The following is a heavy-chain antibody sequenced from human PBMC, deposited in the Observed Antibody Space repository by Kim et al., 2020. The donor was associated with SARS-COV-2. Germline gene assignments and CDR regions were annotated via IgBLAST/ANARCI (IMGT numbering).Heavy chain of an antibody. V-gene: IGHV3-11*01. Sequence: TIKYADTVKGRFTISRDNAKNSLYLQMSSLRAEDAAMDYCARTDYSTVGLWGQGTLVTVSS. J-gene: IGHJ4*02. CDR3: ARTDYSTVGL. CDR2: TI. D-gene: IGHD2-15*01.